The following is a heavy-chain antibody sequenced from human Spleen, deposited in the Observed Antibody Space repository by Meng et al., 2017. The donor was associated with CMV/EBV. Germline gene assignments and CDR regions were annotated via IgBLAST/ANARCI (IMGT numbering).Heavy chain of an antibody. V-gene: IGHV3-11*01. CDR3: VRETHNEFWNGYLYYGMDV. D-gene: IGHD3-3*01. J-gene: IGHJ6*02. CDR2: ISNSGTTI. CDR1: GFTFSDHY. Sequence: GESLKISCAASGFTFSDHYMSWIRQAPGKGLGWVSYISNSGTTIYYADSVKGRFTISRDNAKNSLYLQMNGLRAEDTAVYYCVRETHNEFWNGYLYYGMDVWGQGTTVTVSS.